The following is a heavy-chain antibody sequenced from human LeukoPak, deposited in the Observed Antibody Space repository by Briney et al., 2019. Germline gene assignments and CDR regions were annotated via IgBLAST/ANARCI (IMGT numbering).Heavy chain of an antibody. V-gene: IGHV1-18*01. CDR2: ISAYNGNT. J-gene: IGHJ4*02. CDR3: ARADYCSSTSCPPHYFDY. CDR1: GYTFTSYG. Sequence: ASVKVSCKASGYTFTSYGISWVRQAPGQGLEGMGWISAYNGNTNYAQKLQGRVTMTTDTSTSTAYMELRSLRSDDTAVYYCARADYCSSTSCPPHYFDYWGQGTLVTVSS. D-gene: IGHD2-2*01.